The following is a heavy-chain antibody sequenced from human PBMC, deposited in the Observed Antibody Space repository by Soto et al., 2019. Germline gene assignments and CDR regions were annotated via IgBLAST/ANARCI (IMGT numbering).Heavy chain of an antibody. V-gene: IGHV3-23*01. D-gene: IGHD3-22*01. CDR1: GFTFSSYA. J-gene: IGHJ6*02. Sequence: GGSLRLSCAASGFTFSSYAMSWVRQAPGKGLEWVSAISGSGGSTYYADSVKGRFTISRDNSKNTLYLQMNSLRAEDTAVYYCAKAKLYYYDSSGYHTDYYYYGMDVWGQGTTVTVSS. CDR2: ISGSGGST. CDR3: AKAKLYYYDSSGYHTDYYYYGMDV.